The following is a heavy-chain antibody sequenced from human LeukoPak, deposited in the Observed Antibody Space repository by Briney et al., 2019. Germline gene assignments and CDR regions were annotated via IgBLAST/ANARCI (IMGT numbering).Heavy chain of an antibody. J-gene: IGHJ3*02. CDR2: IIPILGIA. D-gene: IGHD5-12*01. CDR1: GGTFSSYA. CDR3: ARAGGGGYDFDI. Sequence: SVKVSCKASGGTFSSYAISWVRQAPGQGLEWMGRIIPILGIANYAQKFQGRVTITADKSTSTAYMELSSLRSEDTAVYYCARAGGGGYDFDIWGQGTMVTVSS. V-gene: IGHV1-69*04.